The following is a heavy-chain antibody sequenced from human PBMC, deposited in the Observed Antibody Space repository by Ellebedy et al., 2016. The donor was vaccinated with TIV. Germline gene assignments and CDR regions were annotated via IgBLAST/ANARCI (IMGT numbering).Heavy chain of an antibody. Sequence: GESLKISCVASGFTFRSYEMFWVRQAPGKGLECVSYFTSSGSTVDYADSVKGRFTISRDNARMSLFLQMNSLRAEDTAVYYCASRAYGDNVRSWGQGTLVTVSS. CDR1: GFTFRSYE. CDR3: ASRAYGDNVRS. V-gene: IGHV3-48*03. J-gene: IGHJ5*02. D-gene: IGHD4-17*01. CDR2: FTSSGSTV.